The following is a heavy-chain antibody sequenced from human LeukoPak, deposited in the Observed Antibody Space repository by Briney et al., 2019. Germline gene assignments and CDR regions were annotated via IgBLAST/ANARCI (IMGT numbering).Heavy chain of an antibody. D-gene: IGHD3-3*01. V-gene: IGHV1-2*02. Sequence: GASVKVSCKASGYTLTGYYMHWVRQAPGQGLEWMGWINPNSGGTNYAQKFQGRVTMTRDTSISTAYMELSRLRSDDTAVYYCARAVLRFLEWLFPLGYWGQGTLVTVSS. CDR3: ARAVLRFLEWLFPLGY. CDR2: INPNSGGT. CDR1: GYTLTGYY. J-gene: IGHJ4*02.